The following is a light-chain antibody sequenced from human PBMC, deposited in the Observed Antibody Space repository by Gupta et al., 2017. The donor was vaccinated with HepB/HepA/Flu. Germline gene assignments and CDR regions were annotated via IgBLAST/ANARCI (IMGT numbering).Light chain of an antibody. J-gene: IGKJ1*01. CDR3: HQYNTYSRT. V-gene: IGKV1-5*03. CDR1: QNINKW. Sequence: IQMTQSPSTLSASVGDRITITCRASQNINKWLAWYQQKPGKAPNLLIYKASTLDSGVPSRFSGSGSGTEFTLTISSLQPDDFATYYCHQYNTYSRTFGQGTKVELK. CDR2: KAS.